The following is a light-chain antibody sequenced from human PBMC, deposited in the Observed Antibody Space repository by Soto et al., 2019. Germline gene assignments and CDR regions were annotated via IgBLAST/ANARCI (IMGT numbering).Light chain of an antibody. V-gene: IGKV3-20*01. CDR1: QSVSTRH. Sequence: ESMLTQSPGTLSLSPGERATLSCRASQSVSTRHLAWYQQKPGQAPRLLIYGASIRATDIPDRFSGSGSGTDFTLTISRLEPEDFAVYYCHQFGSSPPAFTFGQGTKLEI. CDR3: HQFGSSPPAFT. J-gene: IGKJ2*01. CDR2: GAS.